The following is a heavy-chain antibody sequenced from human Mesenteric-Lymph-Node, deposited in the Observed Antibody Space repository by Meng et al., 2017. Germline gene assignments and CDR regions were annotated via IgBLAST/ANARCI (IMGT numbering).Heavy chain of an antibody. CDR3: ARAPIYGDYEEDAFDI. CDR2: ISSSGSTI. CDR1: GFTFSSYA. D-gene: IGHD4-17*01. J-gene: IGHJ3*02. Sequence: GESLKISCAASGFTFSSYAMHWVRQAPGKGLEWVSYISSSGSTIYYADSVKGRFTISRDNAKNSLYLQMNSLRAEDTAVYYCARAPIYGDYEEDAFDIWGQGTMVTVSS. V-gene: IGHV3-48*03.